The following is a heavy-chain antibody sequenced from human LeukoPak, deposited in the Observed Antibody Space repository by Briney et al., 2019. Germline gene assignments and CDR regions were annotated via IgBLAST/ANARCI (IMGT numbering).Heavy chain of an antibody. CDR2: IYYSGST. CDR1: GGSISSSSYY. Sequence: PSETLSLTCTVSGGSISSSSYYWGWIRQPPGKGLEWIGSIYYSGSTYYNPSLKSRVTISVDTSKNQFSLKLSSVTAADTAVYYCARGDHDILNRFDPWGQGTLVTVSS. J-gene: IGHJ5*02. V-gene: IGHV4-39*07. CDR3: ARGDHDILNRFDP. D-gene: IGHD3-9*01.